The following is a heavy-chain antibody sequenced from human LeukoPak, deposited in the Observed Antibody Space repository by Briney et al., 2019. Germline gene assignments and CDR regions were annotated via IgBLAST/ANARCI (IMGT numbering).Heavy chain of an antibody. CDR1: GYSISSGYY. CDR2: IYHSGST. D-gene: IGHD3-10*01. J-gene: IGHJ4*02. CDR3: ATSDYGSGSHDY. V-gene: IGHV4-38-2*01. Sequence: SETLSHTCAVSGYSISSGYYWGWIRQPPGKGLEWIGSIYHSGSTYYNPSLKSRVTISVDTSKNQFSLKLSSVTAADTAVYYCATSDYGSGSHDYWGQGTLVTVSS.